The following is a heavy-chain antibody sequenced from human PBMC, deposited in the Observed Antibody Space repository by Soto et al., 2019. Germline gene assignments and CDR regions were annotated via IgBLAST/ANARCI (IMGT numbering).Heavy chain of an antibody. CDR1: GGSISSSNW. Sequence: SETLSLTCAVSGGSISSSNWWSWVRQPPGKGLEWIGEIYHSGSTNYNPSLKSRVTISVDKSKNQFSLKLSSVTAADTAVYYCARDSSSWETYIDYWGQGTLVTVSS. J-gene: IGHJ4*02. V-gene: IGHV4-4*02. D-gene: IGHD6-13*01. CDR3: ARDSSSWETYIDY. CDR2: IYHSGST.